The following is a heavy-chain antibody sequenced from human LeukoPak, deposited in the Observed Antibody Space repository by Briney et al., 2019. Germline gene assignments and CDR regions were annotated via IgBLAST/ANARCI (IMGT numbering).Heavy chain of an antibody. CDR3: AKIPSIYYGMDV. CDR1: GFTFSSYA. Sequence: GGSLRLSCAASGFTFSSYAMSWVRQAPGKGLEWVSAISGSGGSTYYADSVKGRFTIPRDNSKNTLYLQMNSLRAEDTAVYYCAKIPSIYYGMDVWGQGTTVTVSS. J-gene: IGHJ6*02. CDR2: ISGSGGST. V-gene: IGHV3-23*01.